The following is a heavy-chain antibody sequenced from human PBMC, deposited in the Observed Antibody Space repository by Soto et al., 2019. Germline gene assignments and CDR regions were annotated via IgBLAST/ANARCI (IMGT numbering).Heavy chain of an antibody. Sequence: EVQLVESGGGLVQPGGSLRLSCASSGFTFSSYSMNWVRQAPGKGLEWVSYIISSSSTIYYADSVKGRFTISRDNAKNSLYLQMNSLRDEDTAVYYCARLLRNYYYYGMDVWGQGTTVTVSS. D-gene: IGHD3-16*01. CDR2: IISSSSTI. CDR3: ARLLRNYYYYGMDV. CDR1: GFTFSSYS. J-gene: IGHJ6*02. V-gene: IGHV3-48*02.